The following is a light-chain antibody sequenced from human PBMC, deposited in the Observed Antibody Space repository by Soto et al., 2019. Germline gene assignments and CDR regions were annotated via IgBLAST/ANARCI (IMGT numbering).Light chain of an antibody. CDR1: SSDIGGYKY. CDR2: EVS. Sequence: QSALTQPASVSGSPGQSVTISCTGTSSDIGGYKYVSWYQQHPGNAPKLMIYEVSNRPSGVSNRFSGSKSGNTASQTISGLQAEDEADYYCSSYTSSSTVVFGGGTKLTVL. CDR3: SSYTSSSTVV. J-gene: IGLJ2*01. V-gene: IGLV2-14*01.